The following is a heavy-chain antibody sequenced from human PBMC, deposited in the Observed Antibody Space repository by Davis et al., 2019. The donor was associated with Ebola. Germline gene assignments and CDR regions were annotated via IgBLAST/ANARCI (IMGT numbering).Heavy chain of an antibody. CDR3: ARDGDTVVTPAYY. V-gene: IGHV1-69*04. Sequence: SVKVSCKASGGTFSSYAISWVRQAPGQGLEWMGRIIPVVGIANYAQKFQGRVTITADMSTSTVYMEVNSLRSDDTAVYYCARDGDTVVTPAYYWGQGTLVTVSS. CDR1: GGTFSSYA. D-gene: IGHD4-23*01. CDR2: IIPVVGIA. J-gene: IGHJ4*02.